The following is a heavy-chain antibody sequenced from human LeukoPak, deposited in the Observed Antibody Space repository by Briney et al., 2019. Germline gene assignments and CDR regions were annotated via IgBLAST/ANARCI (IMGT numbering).Heavy chain of an antibody. Sequence: ASVKVSCKASGYTFTGYYMHWVRQAPGQGLEWMGWINPNSGGTNYAQKFQGRVTMTRDTSISTAYMELSRLRSDDTAVYYCAREAAGDYYYYYYMDVWGKGTTVTVSS. CDR1: GYTFTGYY. V-gene: IGHV1-2*02. J-gene: IGHJ6*03. D-gene: IGHD6-13*01. CDR3: AREAAGDYYYYYYMDV. CDR2: INPNSGGT.